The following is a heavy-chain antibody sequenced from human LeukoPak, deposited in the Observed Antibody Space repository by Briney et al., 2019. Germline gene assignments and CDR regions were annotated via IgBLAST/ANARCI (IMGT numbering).Heavy chain of an antibody. J-gene: IGHJ4*02. Sequence: PGRSLRPSCAASGFTFSGYWMHWVRQAPGKGLVWVSRINSDGSSTSYADSVKGRFTISRDNAKNALYLQMNSLRAEDTAVYYCARDLTLSGNYYDSWGQGTLVTVSS. V-gene: IGHV3-74*01. CDR2: INSDGSST. CDR1: GFTFSGYW. D-gene: IGHD1-26*01. CDR3: ARDLTLSGNYYDS.